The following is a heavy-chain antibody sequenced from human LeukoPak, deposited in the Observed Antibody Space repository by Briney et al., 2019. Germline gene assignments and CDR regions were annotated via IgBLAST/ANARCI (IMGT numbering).Heavy chain of an antibody. Sequence: GGSLRLSCAASGFTFSSCGFNWVRQAPGKGLGWVSSIGPTGTDRYYADSVRGRFTISRDNAKNSMYLQMDSLRDEDTAVYYCATETIGRHYDYRGQGTLLTVS. CDR2: IGPTGTDR. CDR3: ATETIGRHYDY. D-gene: IGHD1-14*01. V-gene: IGHV3-21*01. J-gene: IGHJ4*02. CDR1: GFTFSSCG.